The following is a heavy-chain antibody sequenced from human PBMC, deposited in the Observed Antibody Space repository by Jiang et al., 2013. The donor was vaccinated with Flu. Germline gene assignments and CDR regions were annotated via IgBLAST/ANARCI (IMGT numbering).Heavy chain of an antibody. CDR2: ISGSGGST. D-gene: IGHD3-10*01. Sequence: QLVESGGGLVQPGGSLRLSCAASGFTFSSYAMSWVRQAPGKGLEWVSAISGSGGSTYYADSVKGRFTISRDNSKNTLYLQMNSLRAEDTAVYYCAKSSAMVRGVIEYFDYWGQGTLVTVSS. V-gene: IGHV3-23*04. CDR1: GFTFSSYA. CDR3: AKSSAMVRGVIEYFDY. J-gene: IGHJ4*02.